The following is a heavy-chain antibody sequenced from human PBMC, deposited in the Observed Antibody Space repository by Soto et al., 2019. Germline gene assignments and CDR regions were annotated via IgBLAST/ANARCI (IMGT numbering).Heavy chain of an antibody. V-gene: IGHV4-34*01. CDR1: GVSFSGYY. CDR2: VNHSGST. D-gene: IGHD2-8*02. Sequence: QVQLQQWGAGLLKPSETLSSTCAVYGVSFSGYYWSWIPQPPGTGVEWIGAVNHSGSTNYNPSLKSRVTMSVDTSKNQFSLKLTSVTVAVTAVYYCARDKSTGLFDYWGQGTLVTVSS. J-gene: IGHJ4*02. CDR3: ARDKSTGLFDY.